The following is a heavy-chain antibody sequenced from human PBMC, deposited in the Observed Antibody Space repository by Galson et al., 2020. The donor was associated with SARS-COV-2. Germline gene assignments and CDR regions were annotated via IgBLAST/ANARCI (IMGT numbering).Heavy chain of an antibody. Sequence: GESLKISCAASGFTFSSYTMNWVRQVPGKGLEWVSSITTSSTYIHYADSVKGRFTISRDNAKNSLYLQMNSLRAGDTAVYFCARTGTPHYYYSYYMDVWGKGTTVTVSS. J-gene: IGHJ6*03. CDR2: ITTSSTYI. CDR1: GFTFSSYT. D-gene: IGHD6-13*01. CDR3: ARTGTPHYYYSYYMDV. V-gene: IGHV3-21*01.